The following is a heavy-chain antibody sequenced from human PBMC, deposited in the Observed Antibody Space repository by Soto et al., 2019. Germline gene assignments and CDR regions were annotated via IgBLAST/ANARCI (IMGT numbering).Heavy chain of an antibody. J-gene: IGHJ6*02. D-gene: IGHD2-2*01. CDR2: IIPIFGTA. CDR1: GGTFSSYA. Sequence: QVQLVQSGAEVKKPGSSVKVSCKASGGTFSSYAISWVRQAPGQGLEWMGGIIPIFGTANYAQKFQGRVTITADESTSXAXMXXSSLRSEDTAVYYCARDVLVPAATQGDYYYYGMAVWGQGTTVTVSS. V-gene: IGHV1-69*12. CDR3: ARDVLVPAATQGDYYYYGMAV.